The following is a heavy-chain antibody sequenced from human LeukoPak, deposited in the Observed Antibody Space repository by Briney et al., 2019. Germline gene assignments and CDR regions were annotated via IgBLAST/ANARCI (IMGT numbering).Heavy chain of an antibody. V-gene: IGHV4-34*01. D-gene: IGHD3-9*01. J-gene: IGHJ5*02. Sequence: PSETLSLTCAVYGGSLSGYYWSWIRQPPGKGLEWIGEINHSGSTNYNPSLKSRVTISVDTSKNQFSLKLSSVTAADTAVYYCARLKTYYDILTGYYKHNWFDPWGQGTLVTVSS. CDR1: GGSLSGYY. CDR3: ARLKTYYDILTGYYKHNWFDP. CDR2: INHSGST.